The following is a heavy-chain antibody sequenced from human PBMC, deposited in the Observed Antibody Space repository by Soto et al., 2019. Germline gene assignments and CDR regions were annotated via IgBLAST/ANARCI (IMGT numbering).Heavy chain of an antibody. CDR1: GGSISLERFY. Sequence: QVQLQESGPGLVKPSETLSLTCTVSGGSISLERFYWTWIRQPPGTGLEWIGYVSHTGATNYNPSLQSLVDISVDTSRNQFSLKLRSLTAADTAVYFCAREFSSANINYYVFWGQGTLVSVSA. CDR2: VSHTGAT. CDR3: AREFSSANINYYVF. J-gene: IGHJ4*02. V-gene: IGHV4-61*01.